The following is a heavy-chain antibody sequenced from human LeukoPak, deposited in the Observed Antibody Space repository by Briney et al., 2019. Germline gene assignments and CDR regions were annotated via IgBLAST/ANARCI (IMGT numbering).Heavy chain of an antibody. Sequence: ASVKVSCKASGYTFSSYYLHWVRQAPGQGLEWLGVIKPSGGTTVYPQNFQGRVTMTWDTPTSTVYIELSSLRSEDTAVYYCVREERGGTFDYWGQGTLVTVSS. V-gene: IGHV1-46*01. CDR2: IKPSGGTT. J-gene: IGHJ4*02. CDR3: VREERGGTFDY. CDR1: GYTFSSYY. D-gene: IGHD3-16*01.